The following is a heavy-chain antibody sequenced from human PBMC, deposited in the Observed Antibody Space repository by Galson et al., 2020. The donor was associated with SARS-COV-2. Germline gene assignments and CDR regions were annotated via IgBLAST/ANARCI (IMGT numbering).Heavy chain of an antibody. D-gene: IGHD5-12*01. CDR1: GFTFSSYA. CDR3: AGALSMATIADAFDI. V-gene: IGHV3-30*01. J-gene: IGHJ3*02. CDR2: ISYDGSNK. Sequence: GESLNISCAASGFTFSSYAMHWVRQAPGKGLEWVAVISYDGSNKYYADSVKGRFTISRDNSKNTLYLQMNSLRAEDTAVYYCAGALSMATIADAFDIWGQGTMVTVSS.